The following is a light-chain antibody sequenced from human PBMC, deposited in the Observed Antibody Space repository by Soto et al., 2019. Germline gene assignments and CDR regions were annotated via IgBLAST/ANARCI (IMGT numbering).Light chain of an antibody. Sequence: DIQMTQSPSTLSSSVGDRVTITCRASQSISIWLAWYQQKPGKAPKILIYKASSLESGVPSRFSGSGSGTEFTLTISSLQPVDFATYYCQQYSTYTPRTFGQGTKVDIK. V-gene: IGKV1-5*03. CDR1: QSISIW. J-gene: IGKJ1*01. CDR2: KAS. CDR3: QQYSTYTPRT.